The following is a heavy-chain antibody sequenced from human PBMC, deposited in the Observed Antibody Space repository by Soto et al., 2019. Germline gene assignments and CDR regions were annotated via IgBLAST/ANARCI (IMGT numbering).Heavy chain of an antibody. CDR3: ARPNPSNLVGASAFDI. D-gene: IGHD1-26*01. CDR2: IYYSGST. V-gene: IGHV4-39*01. Sequence: SETLSLTCTVSGGSISSSSYYWGWIRQPPGKGLEWIGSIYYSGSTYYNPSLKSRVTISVDTSKNQFSLKLSSVTAADTAVYYCARPNPSNLVGASAFDIWGQGTMVTVSS. CDR1: GGSISSSSYY. J-gene: IGHJ3*02.